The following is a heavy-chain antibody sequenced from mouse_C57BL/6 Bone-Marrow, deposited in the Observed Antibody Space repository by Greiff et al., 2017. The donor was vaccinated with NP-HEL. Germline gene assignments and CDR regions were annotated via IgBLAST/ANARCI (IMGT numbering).Heavy chain of an antibody. Sequence: EVQLQQSGAELVRPGASVKLSCTASGFTFKDDYMHWVKQRPEQGLEWIGWIDPENGDTEYASKFKGKATITADTSSNTAYLQLSSLTSEDTAVYCCTRDWLAYWGQGTLVTVSA. J-gene: IGHJ3*01. CDR2: IDPENGDT. V-gene: IGHV14-4*01. CDR3: TRDWLAY. CDR1: GFTFKDDY.